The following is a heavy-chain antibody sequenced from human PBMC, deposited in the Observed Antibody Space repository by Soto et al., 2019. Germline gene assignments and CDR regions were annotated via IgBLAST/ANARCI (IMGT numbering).Heavy chain of an antibody. CDR1: GYTFTSYD. J-gene: IGHJ5*02. CDR2: MNPNSGNT. Sequence: ASVKVSCKASGYTFTSYDINWVRQATGQGLEWMGWMNPNSGNTGYAQKFQGGVTMTRNTSISTAYMELSSLRSEDTAVYYCARTGYCSGGSCYRRRYNWFDPWGQGTLVTVSS. D-gene: IGHD2-15*01. CDR3: ARTGYCSGGSCYRRRYNWFDP. V-gene: IGHV1-8*01.